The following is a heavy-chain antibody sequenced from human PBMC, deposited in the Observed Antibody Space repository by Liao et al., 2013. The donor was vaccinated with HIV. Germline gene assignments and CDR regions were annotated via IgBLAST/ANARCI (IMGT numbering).Heavy chain of an antibody. CDR3: ARDPPYDFWRPDYYYMDV. D-gene: IGHD3-3*01. CDR2: IYTGMSTTGTT. Sequence: QVRLQESGPGLVKPSQTLSLTCTVSGDLIRRDNYYWTWIRQPAGKGLEWIGHIYTGMSTTGTTNYNPSLKSRVSISADTSSNHVSLKLTSVTAADTAVYYCARDPPYDFWRPDYYYMDVWGKGTTVTVSS. V-gene: IGHV4-61*02. CDR1: GDLIRRDNYY. J-gene: IGHJ6*03.